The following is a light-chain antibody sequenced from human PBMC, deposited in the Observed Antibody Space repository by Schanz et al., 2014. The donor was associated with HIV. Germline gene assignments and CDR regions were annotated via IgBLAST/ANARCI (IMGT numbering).Light chain of an antibody. V-gene: IGLV2-8*01. J-gene: IGLJ3*02. CDR1: SSDVGAYKY. CDR2: EVS. CDR3: AAWDDSLRGWV. Sequence: QSALTQPPSASGSPGQSVTISCTGTSSDVGAYKYVSWYQQHPGKAPKLMIFEVSERPSGVPDRFSGSKSGTSASLAISGLRSEDEADYYCAAWDDSLRGWVFGGGTKLTVL.